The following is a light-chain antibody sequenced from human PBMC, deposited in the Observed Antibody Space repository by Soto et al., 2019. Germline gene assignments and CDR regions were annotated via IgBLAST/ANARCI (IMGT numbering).Light chain of an antibody. CDR2: GAS. J-gene: IGKJ4*01. Sequence: EIVLTQSPGTLSLSPGERATLSFRASQSVSSSYLAWYQQKPGQAPSLLIYGASSRATGIPDRFSGSGSGTDFTLTISRLEPEDFAVYYCQQYGSSRLTFGGGTKVDIK. CDR3: QQYGSSRLT. CDR1: QSVSSSY. V-gene: IGKV3-20*01.